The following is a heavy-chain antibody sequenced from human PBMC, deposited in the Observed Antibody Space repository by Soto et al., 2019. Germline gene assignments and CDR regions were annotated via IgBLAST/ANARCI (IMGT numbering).Heavy chain of an antibody. CDR1: GGSISSGGYS. Sequence: SSETLSLTCAVSGGSISSGGYSWSWIRQPPGKGLEWIGDIYHSGSTNYNPSLKSRVSISVDRSKNQFSLKLSSVTAADTAVYYCARASPVFGMDVWGQGTTVTVSS. V-gene: IGHV4-30-2*01. J-gene: IGHJ6*02. CDR2: IYHSGST. CDR3: ARASPVFGMDV.